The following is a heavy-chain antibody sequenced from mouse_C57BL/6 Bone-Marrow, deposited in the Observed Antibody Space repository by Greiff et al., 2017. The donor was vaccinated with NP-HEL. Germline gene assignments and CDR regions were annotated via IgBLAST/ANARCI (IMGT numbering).Heavy chain of an antibody. CDR3: ASYCGNYVAHAMDY. CDR2: IWSGGST. D-gene: IGHD2-1*01. Sequence: VQLQQSGPGLVQPSQSLSITCTVSGFSLTSYGVHWVRQSPGKGLEWLGVIWSGGSTDYNAAFISRLSISKDNSKSQVFFKMNSLQADDTAIYYCASYCGNYVAHAMDYWGQGTSVTVSA. V-gene: IGHV2-2*01. CDR1: GFSLTSYG. J-gene: IGHJ4*01.